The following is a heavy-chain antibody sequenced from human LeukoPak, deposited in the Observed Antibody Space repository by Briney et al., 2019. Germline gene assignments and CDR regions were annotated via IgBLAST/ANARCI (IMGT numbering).Heavy chain of an antibody. CDR3: AREEHGGLYDY. Sequence: GASVKVSCKASGYIFTNYYIQWVRQAPGQGLEWMGMISPNSGGTTYAQRFHGRFTVTRDTSTSSAYMELSSLTSEDTAVYYCAREEHGGLYDYWGQGTLVTVSS. J-gene: IGHJ4*02. CDR2: ISPNSGGT. CDR1: GYIFTNYY. D-gene: IGHD4-23*01. V-gene: IGHV1-46*01.